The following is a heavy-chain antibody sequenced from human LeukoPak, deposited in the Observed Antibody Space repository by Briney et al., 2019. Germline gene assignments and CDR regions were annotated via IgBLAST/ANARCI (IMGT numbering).Heavy chain of an antibody. D-gene: IGHD3-10*01. Sequence: SETLSLTCTVSGGSLSSYYWSWIRQPPGKGLEWIGYIYYSGSTNYNPSLTSRVTISVDTSKNQCSLTLSSVTAAATAVYYCARGGYYGSGNDFRFDPWGQGTLVTVSS. J-gene: IGHJ5*02. V-gene: IGHV4-59*01. CDR3: ARGGYYGSGNDFRFDP. CDR1: GGSLSSYY. CDR2: IYYSGST.